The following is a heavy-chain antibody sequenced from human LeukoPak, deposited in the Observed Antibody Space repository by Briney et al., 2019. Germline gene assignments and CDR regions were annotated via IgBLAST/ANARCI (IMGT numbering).Heavy chain of an antibody. CDR2: IRYDGSNE. CDR1: GFTFSNSG. D-gene: IGHD5-18*01. J-gene: IGHJ4*02. CDR3: AKGGIHWEVDY. V-gene: IGHV3-30*02. Sequence: PGGSLRLSCAASGFTFSNSGMHWVRQAPGKGLEWVTFIRYDGSNEHYADSVKGRFTISRDNSRNTLYLQMDRLRPEDTAVYYCAKGGIHWEVDYWGQGSLVTVSP.